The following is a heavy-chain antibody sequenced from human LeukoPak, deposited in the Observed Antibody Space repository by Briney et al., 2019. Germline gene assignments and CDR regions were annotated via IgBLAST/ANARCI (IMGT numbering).Heavy chain of an antibody. J-gene: IGHJ4*02. V-gene: IGHV4-59*08. CDR1: GDSISGYY. D-gene: IGHD4-17*01. Sequence: SETLSLTCTVSGDSISGYYWSWIRQPPGKGLQYIGFLYNTGSANYDPSLKSRVTISVDTSKNQFSLKLSSVTAADTAVYYCARHDYGDPFDYWGQGTLVTVSS. CDR3: ARHDYGDPFDY. CDR2: LYNTGSA.